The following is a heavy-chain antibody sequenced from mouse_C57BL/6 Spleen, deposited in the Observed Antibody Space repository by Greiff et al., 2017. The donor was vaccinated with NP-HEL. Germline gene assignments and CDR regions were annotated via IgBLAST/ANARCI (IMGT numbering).Heavy chain of an antibody. CDR1: GYAFSSSW. V-gene: IGHV1-82*01. CDR2: IYPGDGDT. J-gene: IGHJ3*01. CDR3: ASDDYDGFAY. D-gene: IGHD2-4*01. Sequence: VHLVESGPELVKPGASVKISCKASGYAFSSSWMNWVKQRPGKGLEWIGRIYPGDGDTNYNGKFKGKATLTADKSSSTAYMQLSSLTSEDSAVYFCASDDYDGFAYWGQGTLVTVSA.